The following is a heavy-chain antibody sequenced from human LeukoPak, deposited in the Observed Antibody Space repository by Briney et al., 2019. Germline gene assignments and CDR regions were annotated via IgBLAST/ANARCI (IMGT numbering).Heavy chain of an antibody. CDR2: IYPGDSDT. D-gene: IGHD6-19*01. CDR1: GYSFTSYW. Sequence: GESLKISCKGSGYSFTSYWIGWVRHMPGKGLEWMGMIYPGDSDTRYSPSFQGQVTISADKSISTAYLQWSSLKASDTAMYYCARLRYSSGWYPGYFDYWGQGTLVTVSS. J-gene: IGHJ4*02. CDR3: ARLRYSSGWYPGYFDY. V-gene: IGHV5-51*01.